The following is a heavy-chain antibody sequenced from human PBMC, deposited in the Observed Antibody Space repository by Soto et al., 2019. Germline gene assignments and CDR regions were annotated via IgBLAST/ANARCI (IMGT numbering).Heavy chain of an antibody. CDR3: ARLLFGAANWFDP. V-gene: IGHV4-31*03. CDR2: IYNSGTT. Sequence: SETLSLTCTVSGGSITRGGYYWSWIRQHPGKGLEWIGYIYNSGTTYYNPSLKSRVTISVDTSKNQFSLKLTSVTAADTAVYYCARLLFGAANWFDPWGQGTLVTVSS. CDR1: GGSITRGGYY. J-gene: IGHJ5*02. D-gene: IGHD3-10*01.